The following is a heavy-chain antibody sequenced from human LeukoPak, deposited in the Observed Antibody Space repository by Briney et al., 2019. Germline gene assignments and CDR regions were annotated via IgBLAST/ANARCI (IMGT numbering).Heavy chain of an antibody. D-gene: IGHD3-3*01. V-gene: IGHV3-30*02. J-gene: IGHJ4*02. Sequence: GGSLRLSCAASGFTFSSYGMHWVRQAPGKGLEWVAFIRYDGSNKYYADSVKGRFTISRGNSKNTLYLQMNSLRAEDTAVYYCAKDPRIFGVEYYFDYWGQGTLVTVSS. CDR2: IRYDGSNK. CDR1: GFTFSSYG. CDR3: AKDPRIFGVEYYFDY.